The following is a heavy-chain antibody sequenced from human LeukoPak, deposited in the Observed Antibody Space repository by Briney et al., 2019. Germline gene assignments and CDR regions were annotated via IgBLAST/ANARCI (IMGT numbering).Heavy chain of an antibody. D-gene: IGHD6-13*01. V-gene: IGHV3-23*01. CDR3: AKDGSPGGSSWDGYYYMDV. J-gene: IGHJ6*03. Sequence: PGGSLRLSCAASGFTFSSYAMSWVRQAPGKGLEWVSAISGSGGSTYYADSVKGRFTISRDNSKNTPYLQMNSLRAEDTAVYYCAKDGSPGGSSWDGYYYMDVWGKGTTVTVSS. CDR1: GFTFSSYA. CDR2: ISGSGGST.